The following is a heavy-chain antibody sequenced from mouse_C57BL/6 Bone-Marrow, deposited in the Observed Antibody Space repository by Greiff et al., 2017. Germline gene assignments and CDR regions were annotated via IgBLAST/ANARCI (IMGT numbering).Heavy chain of an antibody. D-gene: IGHD1-1*01. CDR2: IYPGSGNT. CDR3: ARGGTTVPYYFDY. J-gene: IGHJ2*01. V-gene: IGHV1-66*01. CDR1: GYSFTSYY. Sequence: VKLQESGPELVKPGASVKISCKASGYSFTSYYIHWVKQRPGQGLEWIGWIYPGSGNTKYNEKFKGKATLTADTSSSTAYMQLSSLTSEDSAVYYCARGGTTVPYYFDYWGQGTTLTVSS.